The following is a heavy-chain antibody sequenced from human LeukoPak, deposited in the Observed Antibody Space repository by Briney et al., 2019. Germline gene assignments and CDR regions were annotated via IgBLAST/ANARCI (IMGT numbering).Heavy chain of an antibody. J-gene: IGHJ4*02. D-gene: IGHD3-22*01. CDR2: MNPTSSYI. CDR1: GLTFSSYS. V-gene: IGHV3-21*01. Sequence: GGSLRLSCAVSGLTFSSYSFNWVRQAPGKGLEWVSSMNPTSSYIYYADSVKGRFTISRDNAKNSLYLQMNSLRAEDTAVYYCARLRRNNDNSGYYYYYDYWGQGTLVTVSS. CDR3: ARLRRNNDNSGYYYYYDY.